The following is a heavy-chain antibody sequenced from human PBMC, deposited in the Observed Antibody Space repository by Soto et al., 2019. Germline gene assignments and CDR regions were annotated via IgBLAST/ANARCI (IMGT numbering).Heavy chain of an antibody. J-gene: IGHJ4*02. CDR2: ISAYNGNT. CDR1: GYTFTSYG. CDR3: ARDSHPVDY. V-gene: IGHV1-18*01. Sequence: QVQLVQSGAEVKKPGASVKVSCKASGYTFTSYGLSWVRQAPGQGLEWMGWISAYNGNTNDAQKLSVRVTMTTGTSTSRAYMELRSLTCDDTAVYYCARDSHPVDYWGQGTLVTVSS.